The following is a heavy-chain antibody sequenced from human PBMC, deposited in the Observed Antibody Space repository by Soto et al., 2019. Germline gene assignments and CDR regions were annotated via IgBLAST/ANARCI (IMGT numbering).Heavy chain of an antibody. CDR3: ARSRGWWSFDY. CDR2: IDTASGKS. CDR1: GYSFTTFD. J-gene: IGHJ4*02. D-gene: IGHD6-19*01. V-gene: IGHV1-3*04. Sequence: QVQLVQSGAEVKKPGASVKVSCKASGYSFTTFDLHWVRQAPGQRLEWMGWIDTASGKSKYSEISQGRVTITGDTSATTAYMELSSLRFEDTAVYYCARSRGWWSFDYWGQGTLITVSS.